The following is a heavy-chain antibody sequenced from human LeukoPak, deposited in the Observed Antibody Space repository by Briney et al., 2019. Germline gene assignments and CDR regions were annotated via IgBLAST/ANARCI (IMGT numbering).Heavy chain of an antibody. CDR2: IYYSGST. J-gene: IGHJ4*02. Sequence: PSETLSLTCTVSGGSISSSSYYWGWIRQPPGKGLEWIGSIYYSGSTYYNPSLKSRVTISVDTSKNQFSLKLSSVTAADTAFYYCAKKSGYSFGRFDYWGQGTLVTVSS. V-gene: IGHV4-39*01. D-gene: IGHD5-18*01. CDR1: GGSISSSSYY. CDR3: AKKSGYSFGRFDY.